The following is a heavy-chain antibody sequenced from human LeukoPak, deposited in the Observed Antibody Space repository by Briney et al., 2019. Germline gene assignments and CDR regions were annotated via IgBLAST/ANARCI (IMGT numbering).Heavy chain of an antibody. D-gene: IGHD3-22*01. Sequence: GASVKVSCKASGYTFTGHYMHWGRQAPGQGLEWMGWINPNSGGTKYAQKFQGRVTMTSDTSINTAYMELTSLRSDDTAVFYCARGDSSGYYYWGQGTLVIVSS. CDR3: ARGDSSGYYY. CDR1: GYTFTGHY. J-gene: IGHJ4*02. V-gene: IGHV1-2*02. CDR2: INPNSGGT.